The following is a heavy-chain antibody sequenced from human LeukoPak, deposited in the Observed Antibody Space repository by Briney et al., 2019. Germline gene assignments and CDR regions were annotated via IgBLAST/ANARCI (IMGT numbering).Heavy chain of an antibody. Sequence: GGSLRLSCAASGFTFSSYWMHWVRQAPGKGLVWVSRIRTDGTITTYADSVKGRFSISRDNAKNSLYLQMNSLRAEDTAVYYCARGSKYYYDNDGTYDYWGQGTLVTVSS. CDR1: GFTFSSYW. V-gene: IGHV3-74*01. D-gene: IGHD3-22*01. CDR3: ARGSKYYYDNDGTYDY. J-gene: IGHJ4*02. CDR2: IRTDGTIT.